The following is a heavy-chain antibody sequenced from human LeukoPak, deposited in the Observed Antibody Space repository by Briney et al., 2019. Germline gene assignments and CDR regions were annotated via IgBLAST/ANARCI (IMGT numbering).Heavy chain of an antibody. CDR1: GYTFTSYD. D-gene: IGHD2-15*01. Sequence: ASVNVSCTASGYTFTSYDINWVRQATGQGLEWMGWMNPNSGNTGYAQKFQGRVTMTRNTSISTAYMELSSLRSEDTAVYYCASPADCSGGSCYSINVWGQGTTVTVSS. CDR2: MNPNSGNT. V-gene: IGHV1-8*01. CDR3: ASPADCSGGSCYSINV. J-gene: IGHJ6*02.